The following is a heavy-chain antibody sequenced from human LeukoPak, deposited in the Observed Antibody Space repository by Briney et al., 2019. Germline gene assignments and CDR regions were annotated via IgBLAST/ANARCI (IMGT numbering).Heavy chain of an antibody. V-gene: IGHV3-74*01. D-gene: IGHD3-3*01. J-gene: IGHJ4*02. Sequence: GGSLRLSCAASGFDFSSNWMHWVRHAPGQGLVWVPRIKGDGISTNYADSVKGRFTISRDIAKNTLYLQMNSLRAEDTGVYYCAKDHYWSIDYWGRGTLVTVSS. CDR1: GFDFSSNW. CDR2: IKGDGIST. CDR3: AKDHYWSIDY.